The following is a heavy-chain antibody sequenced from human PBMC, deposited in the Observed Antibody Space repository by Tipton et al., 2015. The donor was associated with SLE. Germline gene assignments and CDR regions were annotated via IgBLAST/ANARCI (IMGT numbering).Heavy chain of an antibody. Sequence: LRLSCTVSGGSISSSSYYWGWIRQPPGKGLEWIGSIYYSGSTYYNPSLKSRVTISVDTSKNQFSLKLSSVTAADTAVYYCARGGALAYFDYWGQGTLVTVSS. J-gene: IGHJ4*02. CDR3: ARGGALAYFDY. CDR1: GGSISSSSYY. V-gene: IGHV4-39*01. D-gene: IGHD1-1*01. CDR2: IYYSGST.